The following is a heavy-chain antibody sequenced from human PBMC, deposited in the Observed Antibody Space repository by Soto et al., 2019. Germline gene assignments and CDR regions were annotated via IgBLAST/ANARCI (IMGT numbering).Heavy chain of an antibody. J-gene: IGHJ4*02. CDR3: ARVPKLVPAAIEGYYFDY. D-gene: IGHD2-2*01. Sequence: SETLSLTCTVSGGSISSGDYYWSWIRQPPGKGLEWIGYIYDSGSTYYNPSLKSRVTISVDTSKNQFSLKLSSVTAADTAVYYCARVPKLVPAAIEGYYFDYWGQGTLVTVSS. CDR2: IYDSGST. V-gene: IGHV4-30-4*01. CDR1: GGSISSGDYY.